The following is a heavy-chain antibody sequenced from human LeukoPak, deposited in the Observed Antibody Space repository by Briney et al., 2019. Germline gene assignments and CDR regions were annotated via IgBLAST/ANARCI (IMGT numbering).Heavy chain of an antibody. CDR2: IYTSGST. CDR3: ARDMGNMVRGVIANWFDP. Sequence: SETLSLTCTVSGGSISSYYWSWIRQPAGKGLEWIGRIYTSGSTNYNPSLKSRATMSVDTSKNQFSLKLSSVTAADTAVYYCARDMGNMVRGVIANWFDPWGQGTLVTVSS. CDR1: GGSISSYY. V-gene: IGHV4-4*07. J-gene: IGHJ5*02. D-gene: IGHD3-10*01.